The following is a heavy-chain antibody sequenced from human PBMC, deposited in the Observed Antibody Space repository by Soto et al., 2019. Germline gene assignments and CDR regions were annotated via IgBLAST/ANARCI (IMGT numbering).Heavy chain of an antibody. CDR1: GGSFSGYY. Sequence: PSEALSLTCAVYGGSFSGYYWSWIRQPPGKGLEWIGEINHSGSTNYNPSLKSRVTISVDTSKNQFSLKLSSVTAADTAVYYCVSLAVEGKFAVVPPPRFDPWGQGNLVTVPP. D-gene: IGHD2-2*01. CDR3: VSLAVEGKFAVVPPPRFDP. J-gene: IGHJ5*02. V-gene: IGHV4-34*01. CDR2: INHSGST.